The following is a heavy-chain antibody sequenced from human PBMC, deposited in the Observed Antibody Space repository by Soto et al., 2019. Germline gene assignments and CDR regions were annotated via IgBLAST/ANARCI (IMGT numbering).Heavy chain of an antibody. J-gene: IGHJ4*02. CDR2: IGGGSGST. D-gene: IGHD6-13*01. CDR1: GFTFTNYA. Sequence: EVQLLESGGGFVQPGGSLGLSCAASGFTFTNYALSGVPQAPGKGLEWVSTIGGGSGSTSYADSVKGRFSISRENSKNTLYLQMSSLRAEDTALYYCATRMYSTSWYYFVSWGQGTLVTVSS. CDR3: ATRMYSTSWYYFVS. V-gene: IGHV3-23*01.